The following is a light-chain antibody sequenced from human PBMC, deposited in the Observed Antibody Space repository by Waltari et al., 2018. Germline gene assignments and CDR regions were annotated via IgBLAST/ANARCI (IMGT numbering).Light chain of an antibody. J-gene: IGKJ4*01. V-gene: IGKV2-28*01. CDR1: QSLLHTNGYNY. CDR2: LGS. Sequence: DIEMTQSPLSLPVTPGEPASISCRSSQSLLHTNGYNYLDWYLQKPGQSPQLLIYLGSNRASGVPDRFSGSGSGTDFTLKISRVEAEDVGVYYCMQALQTPLTFGGGTKVEI. CDR3: MQALQTPLT.